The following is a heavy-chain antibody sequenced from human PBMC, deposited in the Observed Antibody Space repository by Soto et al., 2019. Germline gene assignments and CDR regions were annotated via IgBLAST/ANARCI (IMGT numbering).Heavy chain of an antibody. CDR3: ASSGWYPQAYYYYYYGMDL. D-gene: IGHD2-15*01. J-gene: IGHJ6*02. Sequence: GASVKVSCKASGYTFTSYYMHWVRQAPGQGLEWMGIINPSGGSTSYAQKFQGRVTMTRDTSTSTVYMELSSLRSEDTAVYYCASSGWYPQAYYYYYYGMDLWGQGNTVTVYS. V-gene: IGHV1-46*01. CDR2: INPSGGST. CDR1: GYTFTSYY.